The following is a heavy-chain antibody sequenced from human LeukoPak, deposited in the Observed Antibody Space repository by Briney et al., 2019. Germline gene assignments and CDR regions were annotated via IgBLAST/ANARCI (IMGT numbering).Heavy chain of an antibody. V-gene: IGHV1-2*02. D-gene: IGHD3-10*01. Sequence: ASVKVSCKASGYTFTGYYMHWVRQAPGQGLEWMGWINPNSGGTNYAQKFQGRVTMTRDTSISTAYMELSRLRSDDTAVYYCARGGVGCYGSGARNWFDPWGQGTLVTVSS. CDR3: ARGGVGCYGSGARNWFDP. J-gene: IGHJ5*02. CDR2: INPNSGGT. CDR1: GYTFTGYY.